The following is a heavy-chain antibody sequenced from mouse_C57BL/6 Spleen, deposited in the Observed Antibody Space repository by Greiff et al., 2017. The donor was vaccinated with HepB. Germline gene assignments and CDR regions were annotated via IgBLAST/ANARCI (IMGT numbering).Heavy chain of an antibody. CDR3: ARRDLWYFDY. Sequence: QVQLKESGPELVKPGASVKISCKASGYAFSSSWMNWVKQRPGKGLEWIGRIYPGDGDTNYNGKFKGKATLTADKSSSTAYMQLRSLTSEDSAVYFCARRDLWYFDYWGQGTTLTVSS. D-gene: IGHD6-1*01. CDR1: GYAFSSSW. J-gene: IGHJ2*01. CDR2: IYPGDGDT. V-gene: IGHV1-82*01.